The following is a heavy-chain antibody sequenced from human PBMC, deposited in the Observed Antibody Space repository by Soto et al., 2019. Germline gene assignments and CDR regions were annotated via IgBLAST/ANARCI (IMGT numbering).Heavy chain of an antibody. CDR3: ASSYSNYALIDYYYYGMDV. J-gene: IGHJ6*02. D-gene: IGHD4-4*01. CDR2: MNPNSANT. CDR1: GYTFTSYD. Sequence: ASVKVSCKASGYTFTSYDINWVRQATGQGLEWMGWMNPNSANTGYAQKFQGRVTITRDTSASTAYMELSSLRSEDTAVYYCASSYSNYALIDYYYYGMDVWGQGTTVTVS. V-gene: IGHV1-8*01.